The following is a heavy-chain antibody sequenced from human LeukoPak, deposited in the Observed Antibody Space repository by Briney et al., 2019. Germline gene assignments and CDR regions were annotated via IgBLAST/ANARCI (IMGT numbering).Heavy chain of an antibody. V-gene: IGHV1-2*02. Sequence: GSSVKVSCMASGYTVTGYYMHWVRQAPRQALEWMGWINPNSGGTNYAQKFQGRVTMTRDTSISTAYMELSRLRSDDTAVYYCARGAHYHDSSEGYDYWGQGTLVTVSS. CDR1: GYTVTGYY. J-gene: IGHJ4*02. CDR3: ARGAHYHDSSEGYDY. CDR2: INPNSGGT. D-gene: IGHD3-22*01.